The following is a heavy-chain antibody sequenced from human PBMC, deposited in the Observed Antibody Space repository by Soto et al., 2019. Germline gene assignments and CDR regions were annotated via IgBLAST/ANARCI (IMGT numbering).Heavy chain of an antibody. CDR1: GYTFTSYG. CDR3: AKANYYDSSGYSLGSYWYFDL. CDR2: ISAYNGKT. V-gene: IGHV1-18*01. Sequence: QVQLVQSGAEVKKPGASVKVSCKASGYTFTSYGISWVRQAPGQGLEWMGWISAYNGKTKYAQKLQGRVTMTTTDTSTRXAXMXXRSLRSDDTAVYYCAKANYYDSSGYSLGSYWYFDLWGRGTLVTVSS. D-gene: IGHD3-22*01. J-gene: IGHJ2*01.